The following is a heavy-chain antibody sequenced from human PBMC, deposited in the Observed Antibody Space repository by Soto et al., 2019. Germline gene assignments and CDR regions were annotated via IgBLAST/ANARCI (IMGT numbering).Heavy chain of an antibody. CDR1: GFTFSSYG. D-gene: IGHD2-2*01. Sequence: QVQLVESGGGVVQPGRSLRLSCAASGFTFSSYGMHWVRQAPGKGLEWVAVISYDGSNKYYADSVKGRFTISRDNSKNTLYLQMNSLRAEDTAVYYCAKDCSSTSCQELFEGALFDYWGQGTLVTVSS. V-gene: IGHV3-30*18. CDR3: AKDCSSTSCQELFEGALFDY. CDR2: ISYDGSNK. J-gene: IGHJ4*02.